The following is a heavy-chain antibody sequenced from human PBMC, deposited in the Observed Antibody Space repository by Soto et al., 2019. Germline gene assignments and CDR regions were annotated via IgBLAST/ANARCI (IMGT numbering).Heavy chain of an antibody. D-gene: IGHD2-8*02. CDR1: GFTFSTYA. Sequence: XXSLRLSFTASGFTFSTYAMPWVLQAPGKGLEWVSTISGSGAKTYYADSVRGRFTISRDNSKDTLYLQMNSLTAEDTATYYCTRDWTGNTCPCMDVWGQGTTVTVSS. CDR2: ISGSGAKT. V-gene: IGHV3-23*01. CDR3: TRDWTGNTCPCMDV. J-gene: IGHJ6*02.